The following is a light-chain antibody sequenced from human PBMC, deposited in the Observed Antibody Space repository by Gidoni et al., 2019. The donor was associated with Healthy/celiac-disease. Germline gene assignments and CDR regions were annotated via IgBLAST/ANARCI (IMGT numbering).Light chain of an antibody. CDR2: SNN. CDR3: AAWDDSLNGVV. CDR1: SSNIGSNT. J-gene: IGLJ2*01. V-gene: IGLV1-44*01. Sequence: QSVLTQPPSPSGTTGQRVTITCSGSSSNIGSNTVNWSQQLPGTAPKLLIYSNNHRPSGVPDRFSGSKSGTSASLAISGLQSEDEADYYCAAWDDSLNGVVFGGGTKLTVL.